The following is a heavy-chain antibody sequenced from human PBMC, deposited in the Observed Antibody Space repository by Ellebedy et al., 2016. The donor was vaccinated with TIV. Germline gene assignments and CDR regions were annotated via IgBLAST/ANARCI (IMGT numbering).Heavy chain of an antibody. J-gene: IGHJ4*02. CDR2: INHSGST. V-gene: IGHV4-34*01. CDR3: ASGGNYFDY. D-gene: IGHD2-15*01. CDR1: GGSFSGYY. Sequence: SETLSLTXAVYGGSFSGYYWSWIRQPPGKGLEWIGEINHSGSTNYNPSLKSRVTISVDTSKNQFSLKLSSVTAADTAVYYCASGGNYFDYWGQGTLVTVSS.